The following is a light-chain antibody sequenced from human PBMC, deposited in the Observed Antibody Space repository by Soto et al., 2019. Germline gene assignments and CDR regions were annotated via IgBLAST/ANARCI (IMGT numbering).Light chain of an antibody. Sequence: QSALTQPPSASGSPGQSVTISCTGTSSDVGGYNYVSWYQQHPGRAPKLIIYDVTKRPSGVPDRFSGSRSGNTASLTVSGLQPEDEADYYCSSYADISTLLFGGGTKLTVL. CDR3: SSYADISTLL. CDR1: SSDVGGYNY. CDR2: DVT. J-gene: IGLJ2*01. V-gene: IGLV2-8*01.